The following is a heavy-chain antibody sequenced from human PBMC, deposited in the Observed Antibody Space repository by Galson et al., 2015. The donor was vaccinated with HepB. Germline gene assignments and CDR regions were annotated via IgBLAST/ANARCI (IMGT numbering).Heavy chain of an antibody. J-gene: IGHJ6*02. D-gene: IGHD3-22*01. CDR1: GFTFSSYA. Sequence: SLRLSCAASGFTFSSYAMSWVRQAPGKGLEWVSAISGSGGSTYCADSVKGRFTISRDNSKNTLYLQMNSLRAEDTAVYYCAKFRPYYYDSSGRNYGMDVWGQGTTVTVSS. V-gene: IGHV3-23*01. CDR3: AKFRPYYYDSSGRNYGMDV. CDR2: ISGSGGST.